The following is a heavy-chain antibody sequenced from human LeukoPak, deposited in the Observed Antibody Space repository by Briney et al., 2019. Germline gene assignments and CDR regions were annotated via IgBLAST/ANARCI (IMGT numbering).Heavy chain of an antibody. D-gene: IGHD6-19*01. CDR1: GFTFDDYA. Sequence: GRSLRLSCAASGFTFDDYAMHWVRQAPGKGLEWVAFISYDGSKKYYGESVKGRFTISRDDPKNTLYLQMDSLRAEDTAVYYCGRDLTYSGWYYFDCWGQGTLVTVSS. J-gene: IGHJ4*02. CDR3: GRDLTYSGWYYFDC. V-gene: IGHV3-30*03. CDR2: ISYDGSKK.